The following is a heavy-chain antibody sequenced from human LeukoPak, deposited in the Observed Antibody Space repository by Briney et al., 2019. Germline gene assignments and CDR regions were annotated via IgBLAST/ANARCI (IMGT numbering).Heavy chain of an antibody. CDR1: GFTFSSYA. D-gene: IGHD3-9*01. Sequence: GGSLRLSCAASGFTFSSYAMSWVRQAPGKGLEWASAISGSGGSTYYADSVKGRFTISRDDSKNTLYLQMNSLRAEDTAVYYCAKDHPRYFDWLLYLFDYWGQGTLVTVSS. J-gene: IGHJ4*02. CDR3: AKDHPRYFDWLLYLFDY. CDR2: ISGSGGST. V-gene: IGHV3-23*01.